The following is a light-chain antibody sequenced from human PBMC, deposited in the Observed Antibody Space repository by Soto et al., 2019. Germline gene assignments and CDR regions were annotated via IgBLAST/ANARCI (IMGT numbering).Light chain of an antibody. CDR1: QNVNRY. Sequence: DIQMTQSPSSLSTSVGDRVTITCRASQNVNRYLNWYQQKPGKVPKLLIHGASNLQSGVSSRFSGSGFGTDFTLTISDLQPEDFATYYCQQTFSTFWTFGPGTKLELK. J-gene: IGKJ2*01. V-gene: IGKV1-39*01. CDR3: QQTFSTFWT. CDR2: GAS.